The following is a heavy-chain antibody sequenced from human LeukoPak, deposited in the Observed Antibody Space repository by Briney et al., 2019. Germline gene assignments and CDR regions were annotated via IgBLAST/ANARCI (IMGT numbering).Heavy chain of an antibody. V-gene: IGHV4-39*01. J-gene: IGHJ4*02. Sequence: WKTLSLTCTVSGGSISSSGYYWDWIRQPPGKGLEWIGSISQSGTTYYNPPLKSRVTIFVDTSKSQFSLKLNSVTAADTAVYYCARRRVVARGYFDYWGQGVLVTVSS. CDR1: GGSISSSGYY. CDR3: ARRRVVARGYFDY. D-gene: IGHD2-15*01. CDR2: ISQSGTT.